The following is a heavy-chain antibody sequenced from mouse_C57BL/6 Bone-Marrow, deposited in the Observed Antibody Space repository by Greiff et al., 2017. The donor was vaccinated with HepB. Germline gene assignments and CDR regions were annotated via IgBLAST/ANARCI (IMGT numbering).Heavy chain of an antibody. V-gene: IGHV1-55*01. CDR1: CYTFTSHR. CDR3: ARWGKFDYDMDY. J-gene: IGHJ4*01. Sequence: QVQLQQPGAELVKPGASVKMSFKASCYTFTSHRITLVKQRPGQGLEWIGDIYPGSGSTNYNEKFKSKATLTVDTSSSTAYMQLSSLTSEDSAVYYCARWGKFDYDMDYWGQGTSVTVSS. CDR2: IYPGSGST.